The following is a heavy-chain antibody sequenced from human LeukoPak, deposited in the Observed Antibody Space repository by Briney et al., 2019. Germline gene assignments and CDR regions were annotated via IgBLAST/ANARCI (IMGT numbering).Heavy chain of an antibody. Sequence: GGSLRLSCAASGFTFSDYYMSWIRQAPGKGLEWVSYISSSGSTIYYADSVKGRFTISRDNAKNSLYLQMNSLRAEDTAVYYCAVVAVASEFDYWGQGTLVTVSS. V-gene: IGHV3-11*01. CDR3: AVVAVASEFDY. J-gene: IGHJ4*02. D-gene: IGHD6-19*01. CDR1: GFTFSDYY. CDR2: ISSSGSTI.